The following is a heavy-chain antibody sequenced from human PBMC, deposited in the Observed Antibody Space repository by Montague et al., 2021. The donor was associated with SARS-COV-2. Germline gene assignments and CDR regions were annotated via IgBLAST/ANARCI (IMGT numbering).Heavy chain of an antibody. V-gene: IGHV4-39*02. D-gene: IGHD3-22*01. J-gene: IGHJ6*02. CDR3: AREEYYYDSSGYSRYYYYGMDV. CDR2: IYYSGST. CDR1: GGSISSSSYY. Sequence: SETLSLTCTVSGGSISSSSYYWGWIRQPPGKGLEWIGSIYYSGSTYYNPSLKSRVTISVDTSKNQFSLKLCSVTAADTAVYYCAREEYYYDSSGYSRYYYYGMDVWGQGTTVTVSS.